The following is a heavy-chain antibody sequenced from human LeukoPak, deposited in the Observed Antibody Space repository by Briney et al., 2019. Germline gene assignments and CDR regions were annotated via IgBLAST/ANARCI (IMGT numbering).Heavy chain of an antibody. CDR3: ARVYQPPAIRPGRHNWFDP. V-gene: IGHV3-53*01. Sequence: PGGSLRLSCAASGFTVSSNYMNWVRQAPGKGLEWVSVIHSGDSTYYADSVKGRFTISRDNSKNTLYLQMNSLRAEDTAVYYCARVYQPPAIRPGRHNWFDPWGQGTLVTVSS. J-gene: IGHJ5*02. D-gene: IGHD5-18*01. CDR1: GFTVSSNY. CDR2: IHSGDST.